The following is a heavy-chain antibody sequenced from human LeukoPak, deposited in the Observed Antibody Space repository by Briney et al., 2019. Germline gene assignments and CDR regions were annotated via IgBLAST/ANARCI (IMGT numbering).Heavy chain of an antibody. CDR2: ISYDGSNK. D-gene: IGHD4-17*01. J-gene: IGHJ4*02. Sequence: GSLRLSCAASGFTFSSYGMHWVRQAPAKGLEWVAIISYDGSNKYYADSVKGRFTISRDNSKNTLYLQMNSLRAEDTAVYYCAKSITVTQRGYFDYWGQGTLVTVSS. CDR3: AKSITVTQRGYFDY. CDR1: GFTFSSYG. V-gene: IGHV3-30*18.